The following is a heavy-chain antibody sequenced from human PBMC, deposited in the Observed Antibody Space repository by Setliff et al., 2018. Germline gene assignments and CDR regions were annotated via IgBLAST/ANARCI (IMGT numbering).Heavy chain of an antibody. CDR3: ARTCSGSGCYAGLES. CDR2: IYNIGET. V-gene: IGHV3-66*02. Sequence: GGSLRLSCVVSGLTVSNDFMGWVRQAPGKGLEWVSVIYNIGETRYADSVKGRFTISRDKSKNTLYLQMNSLRPEDTAVYYCARTCSGSGCYAGLESWGQGTPVTVS. D-gene: IGHD2-15*01. CDR1: GLTVSNDF. J-gene: IGHJ4*02.